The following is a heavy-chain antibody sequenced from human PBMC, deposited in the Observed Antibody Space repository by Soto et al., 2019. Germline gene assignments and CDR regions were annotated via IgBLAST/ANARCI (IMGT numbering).Heavy chain of an antibody. CDR2: INSGGRT. D-gene: IGHD3-10*01. V-gene: IGHV3-23*01. J-gene: IGHJ4*02. Sequence: PGGSLRLSCAASGFTFSSYTMNWVRQAPGKGLEWVSGINSGGRTYYADSVKGRFTISRDDSKNSLYLQMNSLRAEDTAVYYCVKDNRGSYWGQGTLVTVSS. CDR3: VKDNRGSY. CDR1: GFTFSSYT.